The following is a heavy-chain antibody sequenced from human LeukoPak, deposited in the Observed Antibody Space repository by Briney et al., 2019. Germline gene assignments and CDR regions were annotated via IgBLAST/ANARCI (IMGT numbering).Heavy chain of an antibody. D-gene: IGHD4-17*01. J-gene: IGHJ4*02. CDR1: GFTFSNFD. CDR2: ISTMSSTK. Sequence: GGSLILSCAVSGFTFSNFDMNWVRQAPGKGLEWVSYISTMSSTKYYADSVKGRFTISRDSAQNSLYLQMNSLRDEDTAIYYCARGKIGYYYGDSDGFWGQGTLVTVSS. V-gene: IGHV3-48*02. CDR3: ARGKIGYYYGDSDGF.